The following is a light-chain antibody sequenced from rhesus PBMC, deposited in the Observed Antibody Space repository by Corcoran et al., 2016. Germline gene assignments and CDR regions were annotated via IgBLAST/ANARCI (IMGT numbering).Light chain of an antibody. CDR1: QTISSY. CDR2: DET. CDR3: QQHNSHPWT. J-gene: IGKJ1*01. Sequence: DIQMTQSPSSLSASVGDRVTITCRASQTISSYLAWYQQKPGKVPKFLIYDETSLESGFPSRFSGSGSGTEFTLTISSLQPEDFATYYCQQHNSHPWTFGQGTKVEIK. V-gene: IGKV1-44*02.